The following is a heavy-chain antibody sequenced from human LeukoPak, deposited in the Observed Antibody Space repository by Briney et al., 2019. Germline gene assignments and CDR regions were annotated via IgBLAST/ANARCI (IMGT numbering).Heavy chain of an antibody. CDR3: ARSISEGAPFFDY. CDR1: GGSISIYS. V-gene: IGHV4-4*07. CDR2: IYASGST. J-gene: IGHJ4*02. D-gene: IGHD1-14*01. Sequence: SETLSLTCTVSGGSISIYSWSWIRQPAGKGVEWIVRIYASGSTNYNPSLKRRVTMSVDTSKNQYSLKLSSVTAADTAVYYCARSISEGAPFFDYWGQGTLVTVSS.